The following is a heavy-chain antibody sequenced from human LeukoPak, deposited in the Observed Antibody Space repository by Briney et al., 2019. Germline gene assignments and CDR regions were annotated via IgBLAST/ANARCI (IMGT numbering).Heavy chain of an antibody. CDR1: GLPIDDFA. Sequence: GGSLRLSCVASGLPIDDFAMHWVRQAPGQGLEWVSLISGDGVSTFFTDSVKGRFSISRDNSKNSLFLEMSSLRTEDTAMYYCARGSGKFDYWGQGTLVAVSS. CDR3: ARGSGKFDY. CDR2: ISGDGVST. V-gene: IGHV3-43*02. J-gene: IGHJ4*02.